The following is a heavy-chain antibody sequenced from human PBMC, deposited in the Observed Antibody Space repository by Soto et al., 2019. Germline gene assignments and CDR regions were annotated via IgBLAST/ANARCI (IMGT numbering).Heavy chain of an antibody. D-gene: IGHD3-10*01. CDR3: AKIRGAWGYVFDI. V-gene: IGHV3-11*06. CDR2: ITNTDYPT. J-gene: IGHJ3*02. Sequence: QVQLVESGGGLVKPGGSLRLSCTASGFTFSDYYMSWIRQAPGKGREGVSYITNTDYPTKYADSAKGRFTKARDNAKKSLSLQMDSLRAEDTAVYYCAKIRGAWGYVFDIWGQGTMVIVSS. CDR1: GFTFSDYY.